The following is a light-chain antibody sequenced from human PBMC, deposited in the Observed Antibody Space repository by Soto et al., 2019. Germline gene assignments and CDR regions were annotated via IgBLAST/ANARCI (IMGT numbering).Light chain of an antibody. CDR2: RDN. CDR1: NIASKN. Sequence: SYDLTQPLSVSVALGQTARITCGGNNIASKNVHWYQQKPGQAPVLVIYRDNNRPSGIPERFSGSNSGNTATLTISRAQAGDEADYYCQVWDSSTAVFGGGTKLTVL. CDR3: QVWDSSTAV. J-gene: IGLJ3*02. V-gene: IGLV3-9*01.